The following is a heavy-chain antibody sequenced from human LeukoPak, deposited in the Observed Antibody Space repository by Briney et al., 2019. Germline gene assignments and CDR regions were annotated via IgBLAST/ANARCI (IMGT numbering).Heavy chain of an antibody. Sequence: ASVQVSCKASGYTLPELSMQWVRQAPGNGLEWMGGFDPQAGETIYAQKFQGRVTMTEDTSTDTAYMELSSLRAEDTAVYYCATLFYYGAGDWGQGTLVTVSS. CDR1: GYTLPELS. V-gene: IGHV1-24*01. CDR3: ATLFYYGAGD. D-gene: IGHD3-10*01. CDR2: FDPQAGET. J-gene: IGHJ4*02.